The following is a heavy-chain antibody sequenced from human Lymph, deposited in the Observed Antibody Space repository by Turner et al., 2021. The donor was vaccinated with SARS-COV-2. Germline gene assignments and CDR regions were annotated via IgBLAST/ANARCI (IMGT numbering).Heavy chain of an antibody. CDR3: LLFPYYFDY. J-gene: IGHJ4*02. CDR1: GYTFTSYY. V-gene: IGHV1-46*01. D-gene: IGHD2-21*02. Sequence: CATVTTPGSSVEDSCKAYGYTFTSYYMHWVRHAPGQWLEWMGIINHSGDRTSYAQKFKGRVTITRFFFQAEDGIRDDLVTGVQTCALPILLFPYYFDYWGQGTLVTVSS. CDR2: INHSGDRT.